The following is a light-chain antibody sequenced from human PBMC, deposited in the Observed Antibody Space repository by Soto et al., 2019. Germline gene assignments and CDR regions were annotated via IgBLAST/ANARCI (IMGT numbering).Light chain of an antibody. V-gene: IGLV1-44*01. J-gene: IGLJ3*02. CDR3: ASWDDNVNGWV. Sequence: QSVLTQPPSASGTPGQRVSISCSGSSSNIGDNTVDWYQQLPGAAPKTLIYGNSQRPSGVPDRFSGSKSGTSASLAISGLQSDDEAEYFCASWDDNVNGWVFGGGTQLTVL. CDR1: SSNIGDNT. CDR2: GNS.